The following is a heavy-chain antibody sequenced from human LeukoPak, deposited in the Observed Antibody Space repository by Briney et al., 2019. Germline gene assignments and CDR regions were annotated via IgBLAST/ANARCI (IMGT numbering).Heavy chain of an antibody. CDR3: AKGRSGYFFDL. CDR2: MNPNSGNT. CDR1: GYTFTSYD. Sequence: ASVKVSCKASGYTFTSYDINWVRQATGQGLEWMGWMNPNSGNTGYAQKFQGRVTMTRNTSISTAYMELSSLRAEDTALYYCAKGRSGYFFDLWGQGTLVTVSS. D-gene: IGHD3-22*01. V-gene: IGHV1-8*01. J-gene: IGHJ4*02.